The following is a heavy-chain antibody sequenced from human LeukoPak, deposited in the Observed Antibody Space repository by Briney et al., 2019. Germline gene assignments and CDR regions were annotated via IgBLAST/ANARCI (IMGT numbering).Heavy chain of an antibody. CDR2: IRSKANNYAT. CDR1: GFTFSGST. D-gene: IGHD1-26*01. V-gene: IGHV3-73*01. CDR3: IRGAASGSYYGFDV. Sequence: PGGSLKLSCAASGFTFSGSTIHWVRQASGKGLEWVGRIRSKANNYATAYTTSVKGRFTLSRDDSKNTAYLQMNSLKTEDTAVYYYIRGAASGSYYGFDVWGQGATVTVSS. J-gene: IGHJ6*02.